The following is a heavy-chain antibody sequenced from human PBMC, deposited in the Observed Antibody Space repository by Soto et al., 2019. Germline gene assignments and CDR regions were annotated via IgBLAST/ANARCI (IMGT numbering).Heavy chain of an antibody. V-gene: IGHV1-2*02. Sequence: ASVKVSCKASGYTFTGYYVHWVRQAPGQGLEWMGWINPNSGDTYLAQRSQGRVTMNRDTSIGTAYMELRGLTSDDTAEYYCAKGGAIVAAGTRVYLYNAMDVWGQGTTVTSP. CDR3: AKGGAIVAAGTRVYLYNAMDV. CDR2: INPNSGDT. CDR1: GYTFTGYY. D-gene: IGHD1-26*01. J-gene: IGHJ6*02.